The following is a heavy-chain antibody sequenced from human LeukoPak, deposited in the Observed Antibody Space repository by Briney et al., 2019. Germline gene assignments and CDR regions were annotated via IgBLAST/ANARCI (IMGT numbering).Heavy chain of an antibody. D-gene: IGHD2-15*01. CDR2: ISFDGGKI. J-gene: IGHJ4*02. CDR3: ARDPAKGAAPYFDY. V-gene: IGHV3-30*04. CDR1: GFPFSNYA. Sequence: GGSLRLSCTASGFPFSNYAMNWVRQAPGKGLEGVALISFDGGKIYYADSVKGRFTISRDNSKNTLFLQMNSLTVEDTAVYYCARDPAKGAAPYFDYWGQGTLVTVSS.